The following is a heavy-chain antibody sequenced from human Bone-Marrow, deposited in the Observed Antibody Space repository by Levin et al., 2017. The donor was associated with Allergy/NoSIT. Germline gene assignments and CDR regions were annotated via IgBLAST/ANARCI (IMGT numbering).Heavy chain of an antibody. CDR1: GFIFSNHS. CDR3: ARMGASRSTSGYYFDY. D-gene: IGHD4/OR15-4a*01. J-gene: IGHJ4*02. Sequence: GGSLRLSCLASGFIFSNHSINWVRQAPGKGLEWVSSISSSSRYIHYADSVKGRVTISRDDAKNTLYLQLDRLRAEDTAMYYCARMGASRSTSGYYFDYWGQGTLVTVSS. CDR2: ISSSSRYI. V-gene: IGHV3-21*06.